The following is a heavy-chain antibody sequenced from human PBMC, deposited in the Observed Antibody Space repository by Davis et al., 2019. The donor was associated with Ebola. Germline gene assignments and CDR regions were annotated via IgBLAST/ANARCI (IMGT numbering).Heavy chain of an antibody. D-gene: IGHD3-16*01. CDR3: ARDHMITSWGMDV. V-gene: IGHV3-74*01. CDR2: INSDGSST. J-gene: IGHJ6*02. CDR1: GFTFSSYW. Sequence: GESLKISCAASGFTFSSYWMHWVRQAPGKGLVWVSRINSDGSSTSYADSVKGRFTISRDNAKNTLYLQMNSLRAEDTAVYYCARDHMITSWGMDVWGQGTTVTVSS.